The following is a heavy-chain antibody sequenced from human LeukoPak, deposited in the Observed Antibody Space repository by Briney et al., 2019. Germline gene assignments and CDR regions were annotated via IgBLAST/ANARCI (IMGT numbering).Heavy chain of an antibody. Sequence: GGSLRLSCAASGFTVSSNYMSWVRQAPGKGLEWVSVIYSGGSTYYADSVKGRFTISRDNSKNTLYLQMNSLRAEDTAVYYCARVISGWTNYFDYWGQGTLVTVSS. CDR2: IYSGGST. CDR1: GFTVSSNY. CDR3: ARVISGWTNYFDY. J-gene: IGHJ4*02. D-gene: IGHD6-19*01. V-gene: IGHV3-53*01.